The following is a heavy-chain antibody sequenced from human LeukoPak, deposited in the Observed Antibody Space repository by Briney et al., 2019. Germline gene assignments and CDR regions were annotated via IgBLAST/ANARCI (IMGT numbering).Heavy chain of an antibody. CDR1: GASIRSSGSF. Sequence: PSETLSLTCAVSGASIRSSGSFWGWFRQPPGKGLELLGTISHSGTTYYNPSLKSRVTISTDTSKNNSSLKLTSVTAADTAIYYCTRDLGNWLIDYWGQGTLVTVSS. CDR3: TRDLGNWLIDY. J-gene: IGHJ4*02. CDR2: ISHSGTT. D-gene: IGHD4-23*01. V-gene: IGHV4-39*07.